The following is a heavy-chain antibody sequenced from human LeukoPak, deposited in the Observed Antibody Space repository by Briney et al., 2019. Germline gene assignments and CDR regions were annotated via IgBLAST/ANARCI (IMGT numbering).Heavy chain of an antibody. CDR2: INHSGST. CDR1: GGSFSGYY. CDR3: ARHSIVVVFGAPNWFDP. J-gene: IGHJ5*02. V-gene: IGHV4-34*01. D-gene: IGHD2-21*01. Sequence: SETLSLTCAVYGGSFSGYYWSWIRQPPGKGLEWIGEINHSGSTNYNPSLKSRVTISVDTSKNQFSLKLSSVTAADTAVYYCARHSIVVVFGAPNWFDPWGQGTLVTVSS.